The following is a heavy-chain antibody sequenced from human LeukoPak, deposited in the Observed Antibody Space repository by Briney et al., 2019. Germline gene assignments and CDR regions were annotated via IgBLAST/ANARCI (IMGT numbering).Heavy chain of an antibody. J-gene: IGHJ3*02. Sequence: PSGTVSLTCAVSGGSISGSDWWSWVRQSPGKGLEWIGENFHCGCTKYNPSLKSRVTISVDKSKNKFSLNLTSVTAADTAMYYCARRGTTDDFDIWGQGTMVTVS. CDR3: ARRGTTDDFDI. CDR1: GGSISGSDW. V-gene: IGHV4-4*02. CDR2: NFHCGCT. D-gene: IGHD2-2*01.